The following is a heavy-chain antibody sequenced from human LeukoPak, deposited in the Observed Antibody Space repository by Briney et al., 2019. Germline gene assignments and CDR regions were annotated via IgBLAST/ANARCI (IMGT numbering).Heavy chain of an antibody. J-gene: IGHJ6*02. CDR1: GYTLTELS. Sequence: APVKVSCKVSGYTLTELSMHWVRQAPGKGLEWMGGFDPEDGETIYAQKFQGRVTMTEDTSTDTAYMELSSLRSEDTAVYYCATSRIAVADYYYYYGMDVWGQGTTVTVSS. CDR2: FDPEDGET. CDR3: ATSRIAVADYYYYYGMDV. D-gene: IGHD6-19*01. V-gene: IGHV1-24*01.